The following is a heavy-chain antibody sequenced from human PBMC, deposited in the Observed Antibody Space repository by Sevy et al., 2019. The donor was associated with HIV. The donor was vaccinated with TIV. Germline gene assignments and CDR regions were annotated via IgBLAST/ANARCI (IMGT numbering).Heavy chain of an antibody. Sequence: SETLSLTCTVSGGSISSSSYYWGWIRQPPGKGLEWIGSIYYSGSTYYNPSLKSRVTISVDTSKNQVSLKLSSVTAADTAVYYCARHRSYYYDSSGYYYYYYMDVWGKGTTVTVSS. J-gene: IGHJ6*03. CDR3: ARHRSYYYDSSGYYYYYYMDV. CDR2: IYYSGST. D-gene: IGHD3-22*01. V-gene: IGHV4-39*01. CDR1: GGSISSSSYY.